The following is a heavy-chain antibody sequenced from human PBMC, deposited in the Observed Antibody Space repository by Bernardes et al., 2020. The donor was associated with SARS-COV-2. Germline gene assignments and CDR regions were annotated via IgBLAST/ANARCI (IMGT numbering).Heavy chain of an antibody. J-gene: IGHJ4*02. D-gene: IGHD1-1*01. V-gene: IGHV4-30-2*01. Sequence: SETLSLTCAVSGGSISSGGYSWSWIRQPPGKGLEWIGYIYHSGSTYYNPSLKSRVTISVDRSKNQFSLKLSSVTAADTAVYYCARLNRYGGRTIDYWGQGTLVTVSS. CDR1: GGSISSGGYS. CDR2: IYHSGST. CDR3: ARLNRYGGRTIDY.